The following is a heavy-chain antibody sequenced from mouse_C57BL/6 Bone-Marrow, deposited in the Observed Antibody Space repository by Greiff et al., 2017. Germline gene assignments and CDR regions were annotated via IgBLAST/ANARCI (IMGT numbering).Heavy chain of an antibody. V-gene: IGHV5-17*01. J-gene: IGHJ1*03. CDR2: ISSGSSTI. Sequence: EVKLMESGGGLVKPGGSLKLSCAASGFTFSDYGMHWVRQAPEKGLEWVAYISSGSSTIYYADTVKGRFTISRDNAKNTLFLQMTSLRAEDTAMYYCAIYYGNYVWGTGTTVTVSS. CDR3: AIYYGNYV. CDR1: GFTFSDYG. D-gene: IGHD2-1*01.